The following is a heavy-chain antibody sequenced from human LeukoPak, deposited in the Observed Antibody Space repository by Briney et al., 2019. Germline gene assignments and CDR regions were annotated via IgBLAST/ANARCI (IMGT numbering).Heavy chain of an antibody. CDR1: GYTFTGAY. CDR3: ARQGEAASFDY. D-gene: IGHD6-13*01. Sequence: GASVKVSCKASGYTFTGAYIHWVRQAPGQGPEWMGWINSYSGGTNYAQKFQGRVTLTRDTPLGTAYMELSRLRSDDTAVYYCARQGEAASFDYWGQGTLVTVSS. J-gene: IGHJ4*02. CDR2: INSYSGGT. V-gene: IGHV1-2*02.